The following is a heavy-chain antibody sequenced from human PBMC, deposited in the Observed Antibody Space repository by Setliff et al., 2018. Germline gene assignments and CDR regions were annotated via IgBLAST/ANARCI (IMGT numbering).Heavy chain of an antibody. Sequence: PSETLSLTCTVSGGSISSYYWSWIRQPPGKGLEWIGYIHISGSTNYNPSLKSRVTISVDTSKNQFSLKLSSVTAADTAVYYCARGAGWWDLWGQGTLVTLSS. J-gene: IGHJ5*02. CDR1: GGSISSYY. V-gene: IGHV4-4*08. CDR3: ARGAGWWDL. CDR2: IHISGST.